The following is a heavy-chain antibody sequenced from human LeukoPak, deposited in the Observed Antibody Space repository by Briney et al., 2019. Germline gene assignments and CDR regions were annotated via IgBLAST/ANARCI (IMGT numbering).Heavy chain of an antibody. D-gene: IGHD3-9*01. CDR3: ATDIRSSPLGF. Sequence: PGGTLRLSCAVSGFRVTNDYMIWVRQAPGKGLEWVSIIYAGGSTYYADSVKGRFTISRDSSNNTLFLQMSNLRADDSGLYYCATDIRSSPLGFWGHGTLVTVSS. CDR2: IYAGGST. CDR1: GFRVTNDY. V-gene: IGHV3-66*01. J-gene: IGHJ4*01.